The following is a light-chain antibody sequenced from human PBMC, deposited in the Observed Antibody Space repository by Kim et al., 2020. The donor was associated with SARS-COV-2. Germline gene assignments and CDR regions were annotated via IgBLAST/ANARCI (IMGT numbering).Light chain of an antibody. CDR3: QKYNRAPET. V-gene: IGKV1-27*01. CDR1: QGITNY. Sequence: DIQMTQSPSSLSASGGERVTITCRASQGITNYLAWYQQKPGKVPKLLFYAASTLQSGVPSRFSGSGSGTDFTLTISSLQPEDVATYYWQKYNRAPETFGQGTKLDIK. CDR2: AAS. J-gene: IGKJ1*01.